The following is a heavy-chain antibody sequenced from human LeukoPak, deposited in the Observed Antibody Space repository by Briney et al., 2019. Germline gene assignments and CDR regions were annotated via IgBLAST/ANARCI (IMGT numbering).Heavy chain of an antibody. CDR1: GGSFSGYY. D-gene: IGHD5-24*01. Sequence: SETLSLTCAVYGGSFSGYYWSWIRQPPGKGLEWIGEINHSGSTNYNPSLKSRVTISVDTSKNQFSLKLSSVTAADTAVYYCAVEMAIIALGYWGQGTLVTVSS. J-gene: IGHJ4*02. CDR2: INHSGST. V-gene: IGHV4-34*01. CDR3: AVEMAIIALGY.